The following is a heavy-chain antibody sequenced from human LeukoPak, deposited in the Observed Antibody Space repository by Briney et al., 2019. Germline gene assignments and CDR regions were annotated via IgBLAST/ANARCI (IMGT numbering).Heavy chain of an antibody. CDR1: GFTVSSNY. CDR2: IYSGGST. CDR3: AREVGDYYFDY. V-gene: IGHV3-53*01. Sequence: GGSLTLFCAASGFTVSSNYMSWVRQAPGKGLEWVSVIYSGGSTYYADSVKGRFTISRDNSKNTLYLQMNSLRAEDTAVYYCAREVGDYYFDYWGQGTLVTVSS. J-gene: IGHJ4*02. D-gene: IGHD3-10*01.